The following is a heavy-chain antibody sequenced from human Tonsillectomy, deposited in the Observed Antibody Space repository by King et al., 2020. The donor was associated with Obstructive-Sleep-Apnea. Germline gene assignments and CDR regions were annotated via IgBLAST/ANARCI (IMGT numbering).Heavy chain of an antibody. J-gene: IGHJ4*02. Sequence: VQLVESGGGLVKPGGSLRLSCAASGFTFTNAWMTWVRQTPGKGLEWVGRIKSKTDGGTTDYAAPVRGRFTISRDDSKNTLYVQMSRLETEDTAVYYCATYGSGRKFDYWGQGTLVTVSS. V-gene: IGHV3-15*01. CDR3: ATYGSGRKFDY. D-gene: IGHD3-10*01. CDR2: IKSKTDGGTT. CDR1: GFTFTNAW.